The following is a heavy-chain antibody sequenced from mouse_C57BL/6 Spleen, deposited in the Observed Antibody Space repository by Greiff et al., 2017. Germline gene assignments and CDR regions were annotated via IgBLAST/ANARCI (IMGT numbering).Heavy chain of an antibody. Sequence: VNVVESGPGLVAPSQSLSITCTVSGFSLTSYGVSWVRQPPGKGLEWLGVIWGDGSTNYHSALISRLSISKDNSKSQVFLQLNSLQTDDTATYYCAKGRWLLPFAYWGQGALGTVSA. J-gene: IGHJ3*01. CDR2: IWGDGST. V-gene: IGHV2-3*01. D-gene: IGHD2-3*01. CDR3: AKGRWLLPFAY. CDR1: GFSLTSYG.